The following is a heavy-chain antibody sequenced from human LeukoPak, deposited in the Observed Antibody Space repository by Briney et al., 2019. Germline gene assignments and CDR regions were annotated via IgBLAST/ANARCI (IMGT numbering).Heavy chain of an antibody. CDR1: GYSISSGYY. CDR2: IYHSGST. J-gene: IGHJ4*02. D-gene: IGHD2-2*01. Sequence: SETLSLTCTVSGYSISSGYYWGWIRQPPGKGLEWIGSIYHSGSTYYNPSLKSRVTTSVDTSKNHFSLNLSSVTAADTAVYSCARDFGPCSSTSCYLWYFDYWGQGTLVTVSS. CDR3: ARDFGPCSSTSCYLWYFDY. V-gene: IGHV4-38-2*02.